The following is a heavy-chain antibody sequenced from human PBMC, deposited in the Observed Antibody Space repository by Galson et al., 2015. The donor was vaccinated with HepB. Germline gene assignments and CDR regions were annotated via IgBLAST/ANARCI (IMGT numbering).Heavy chain of an antibody. V-gene: IGHV3-23*01. Sequence: SLRLSCAASGFSFTRYAMTWVRQAPGKGLEWVSSITSSGGNRSYNDYLKGRFTVSRDNSKNTLLLQLNSLRAEDTAMYFCAKDCIMVANNPYHLHYWGQGTLVTVSS. CDR3: AKDCIMVANNPYHLHY. CDR2: ITSSGGNR. D-gene: IGHD2-15*01. J-gene: IGHJ4*02. CDR1: GFSFTRYA.